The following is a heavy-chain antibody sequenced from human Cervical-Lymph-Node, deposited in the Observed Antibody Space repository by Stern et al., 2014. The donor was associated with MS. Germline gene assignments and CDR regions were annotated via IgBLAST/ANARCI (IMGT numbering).Heavy chain of an antibody. Sequence: QMQLVQSGPEMKKPGTSVTVSCKASGFTFTSSTVQWVRQARGQRLEWIGWIVVGTGKANYAQKFQGRVTISRDLSTDPAYMELSSLRSDDTAIYYCAAVSTWGPWGQGTPVTVSS. CDR1: GFTFTSST. J-gene: IGHJ4*02. CDR2: IVVGTGKA. CDR3: AAVSTWGP. V-gene: IGHV1-58*03. D-gene: IGHD3-16*01.